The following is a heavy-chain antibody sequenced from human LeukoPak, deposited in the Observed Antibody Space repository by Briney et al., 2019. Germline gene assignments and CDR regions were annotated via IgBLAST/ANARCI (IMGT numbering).Heavy chain of an antibody. CDR1: GFTFDKYF. D-gene: IGHD5-24*01. J-gene: IGHJ4*02. CDR2: ISGTSTYI. CDR3: VRDHQLRDPGC. V-gene: IGHV3-21*01. Sequence: GGSLRLSCATSGFTFDKYFIHWVRQARGKGLDWVSSISGTSTYIDYADSVKGRFTISRDNAKTSLYLQMNSLRVEDTAVYYCVRDHQLRDPGCWGQETLVTVSS.